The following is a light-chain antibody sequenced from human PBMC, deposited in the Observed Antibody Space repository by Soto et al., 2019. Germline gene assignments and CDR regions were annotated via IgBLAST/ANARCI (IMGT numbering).Light chain of an antibody. V-gene: IGKV1-5*01. Sequence: DIQMTQSPSTLSASVGDRVTITCRASQSINSWLAWYQQKPGKAPKLLIFDASSNLESGVPSRFSGSGSGTEFNLTISSVQPDDFAAYYCQQYKSPVTFGQGTKVEIK. J-gene: IGKJ1*01. CDR1: QSINSW. CDR3: QQYKSPVT. CDR2: DASS.